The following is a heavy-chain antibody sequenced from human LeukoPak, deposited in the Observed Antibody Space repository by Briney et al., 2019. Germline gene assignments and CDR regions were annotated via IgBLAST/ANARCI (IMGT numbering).Heavy chain of an antibody. D-gene: IGHD1-1*01. CDR2: ISGDGGSA. Sequence: GGSLRLSXAASGFTFDDYAMHWVRQTLGKGLEWVSVISGDGGSAYYADSAKGRFTNSRDNRKNSLYLQMNSLRTEDSALYFCAKGNGYFDYWGQGVLVTVSS. CDR3: AKGNGYFDY. V-gene: IGHV3-43*02. CDR1: GFTFDDYA. J-gene: IGHJ4*02.